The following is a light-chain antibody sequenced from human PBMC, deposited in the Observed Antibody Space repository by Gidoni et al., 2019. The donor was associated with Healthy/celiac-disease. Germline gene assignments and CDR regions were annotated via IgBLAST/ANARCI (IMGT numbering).Light chain of an antibody. CDR2: DAS. CDR1: QDISNY. J-gene: IGKJ2*01. V-gene: IGKV1-33*01. Sequence: DIQMTQSPSSLSASVGDRVTITCQASQDISNYLNLYQQKPGKAPKLLIYDASNLETGVPSRFSGSGSGTDFTFTISSLQPEDIATYYCQQYDNLLRNTFGQGTKLEIK. CDR3: QQYDNLLRNT.